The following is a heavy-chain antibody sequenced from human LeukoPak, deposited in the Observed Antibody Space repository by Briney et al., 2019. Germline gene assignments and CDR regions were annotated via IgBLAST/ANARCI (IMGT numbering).Heavy chain of an antibody. Sequence: PGRSLRLSCAASGFTFSSYAMHWVRQAPGKGLEWVGVISYDGSNKYYADSVKGRFTISRDNSKNTLYLQMNSLRAEDTAVYYCAREPVGSYDILSFDYWGQGTLVTVSS. D-gene: IGHD3-9*01. CDR3: AREPVGSYDILSFDY. V-gene: IGHV3-30-3*01. CDR2: ISYDGSNK. J-gene: IGHJ4*02. CDR1: GFTFSSYA.